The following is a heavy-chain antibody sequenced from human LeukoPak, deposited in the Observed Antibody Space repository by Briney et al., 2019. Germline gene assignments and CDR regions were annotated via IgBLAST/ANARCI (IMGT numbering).Heavy chain of an antibody. D-gene: IGHD3-16*02. CDR3: ARGSDFVWGSYRPYFDY. J-gene: IGHJ4*02. CDR1: KFTFCDYS. V-gene: IGHV3-21*01. Sequence: RGSLRLSRAASKFTFCDYSMSWVPQAPGKGLEWVSSISSIRNYIYYAYSVKGRFTVSRDNAKNSLYLQMISLRAEDTAVDYCARGSDFVWGSYRPYFDYWGQETLVTVSS. CDR2: ISSIRNYI.